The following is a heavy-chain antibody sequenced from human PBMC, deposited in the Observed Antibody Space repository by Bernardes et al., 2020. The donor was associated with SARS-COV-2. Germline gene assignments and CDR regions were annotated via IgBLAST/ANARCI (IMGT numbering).Heavy chain of an antibody. CDR2: IYTSGST. Sequence: SETLSLTCTVSGGSINNYYWSWIRQPAGKGLEWIGHIYTSGSTNYNPSLKSRLTMSVDTSKNQFSLKLSSVTAADTAVYYCASQLAGGRYFDYWGQGALVTVSS. J-gene: IGHJ4*02. CDR3: ASQLAGGRYFDY. CDR1: GGSINNYY. V-gene: IGHV4-4*07. D-gene: IGHD1-1*01.